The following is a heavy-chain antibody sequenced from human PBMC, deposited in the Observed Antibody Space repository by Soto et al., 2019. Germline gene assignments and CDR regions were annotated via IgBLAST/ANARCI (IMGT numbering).Heavy chain of an antibody. D-gene: IGHD3-3*01. CDR2: ISGSGGNT. CDR1: GFTFSSYA. Sequence: GGSLRLSCAASGFTFSSYAMSWVRQAPGKGLEWVSAISGSGGNTYYADSVKGRFTISRDNSKNPLYLQMNSLGAEDTSVYYCAKGYDFWSGSDFDYWGQGTLVTVSS. V-gene: IGHV3-23*01. CDR3: AKGYDFWSGSDFDY. J-gene: IGHJ4*02.